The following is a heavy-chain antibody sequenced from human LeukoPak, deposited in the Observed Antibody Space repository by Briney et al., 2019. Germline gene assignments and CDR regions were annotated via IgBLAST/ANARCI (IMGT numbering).Heavy chain of an antibody. V-gene: IGHV4-39*01. J-gene: IGHJ6*03. CDR3: ARRQRFGERFMDV. CDR2: IYYSGST. Sequence: SETLSLTCTVSGGSISSSSYYWGWIRQPPGKGLEWIGSIYYSGSTYYNPSLKSRVTISVDTSKNQFSLKLSSVTAADTAVYYCARRQRFGERFMDVWGKGTTVTISS. CDR1: GGSISSSSYY. D-gene: IGHD3-10*01.